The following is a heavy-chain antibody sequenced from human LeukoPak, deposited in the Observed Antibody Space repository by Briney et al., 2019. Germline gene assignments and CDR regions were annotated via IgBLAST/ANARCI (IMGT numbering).Heavy chain of an antibody. J-gene: IGHJ4*02. CDR3: ARVLGYCSGGSCRNY. V-gene: IGHV3-48*01. CDR1: GFTFSSYS. Sequence: PGGSLRLSCAASGFTFSSYSMNWVRQAPGKGLEWVSYISSSSSTIYYADSVKGRFTISRDNAKNSLYLQMNSLRAEDTAVYYCARVLGYCSGGSCRNYWGQGTLVTVSS. D-gene: IGHD2-15*01. CDR2: ISSSSSTI.